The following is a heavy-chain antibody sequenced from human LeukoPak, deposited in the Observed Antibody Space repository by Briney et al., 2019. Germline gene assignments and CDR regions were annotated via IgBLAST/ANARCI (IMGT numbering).Heavy chain of an antibody. D-gene: IGHD6-19*01. CDR1: GGSISSDSYY. V-gene: IGHV4-39*01. CDR2: IYYSGSA. Sequence: SETLSLTCTVSGGSISSDSYYWAWIRQPPGKGLEWIASIYYSGSAYYNPSLKSRVTISVDTSRNQFSLKLSSVTAADTAVYYCASLAVAGLSEGYWGQGTLVIVSS. CDR3: ASLAVAGLSEGY. J-gene: IGHJ4*02.